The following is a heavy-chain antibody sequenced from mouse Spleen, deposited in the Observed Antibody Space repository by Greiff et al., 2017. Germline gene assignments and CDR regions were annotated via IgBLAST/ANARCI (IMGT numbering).Heavy chain of an antibody. CDR1: GYTFTSYT. CDR2: INPSSGYT. V-gene: IGHV1-4*01. CDR3: ARGRVITTY. J-gene: IGHJ2*01. Sequence: QVQLKQSGAELARPGASVKMSCKASGYTFTSYTMHWVKQRPGQGLEWIGYINPSSGYTKYNQKFKDKATLTADKSSSTAYMQLSSLTSEDSAVYYGARGRVITTYWGQGTTLTVSS. D-gene: IGHD2-4*01.